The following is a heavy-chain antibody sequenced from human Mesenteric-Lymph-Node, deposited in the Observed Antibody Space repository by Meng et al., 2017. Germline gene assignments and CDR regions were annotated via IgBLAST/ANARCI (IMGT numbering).Heavy chain of an antibody. CDR2: IYYSGST. CDR1: GDSISGNSYY. Sequence: QLQLQESGPRLVRPSETLSLTCSVSGDSISGNSYYWGWIRQPPGKGLEWIGSIYYSGSTYYNPSLKSRLTISVDTSMNRFSLKLRFVTAADTAVYYCARGNEYSSSPWFDPWGQGTLVTVSS. D-gene: IGHD6-6*01. CDR3: ARGNEYSSSPWFDP. J-gene: IGHJ5*02. V-gene: IGHV4-39*01.